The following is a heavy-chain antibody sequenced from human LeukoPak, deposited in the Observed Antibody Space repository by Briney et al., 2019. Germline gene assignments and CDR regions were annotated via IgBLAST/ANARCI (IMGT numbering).Heavy chain of an antibody. CDR1: GFIFSDYY. D-gene: IGHD2-21*02. CDR3: ARDVHIVVVTAPFDY. Sequence: GGSLRLSCAASGFIFSDYYMSWIRQAPGKGLEWVSYISSSGSTIYYADSVKGRFTISRDNAKNSLYLQMNSLRAEDTAVYYCARDVHIVVVTAPFDYWGQGTLVTVSS. J-gene: IGHJ4*02. V-gene: IGHV3-11*01. CDR2: ISSSGSTI.